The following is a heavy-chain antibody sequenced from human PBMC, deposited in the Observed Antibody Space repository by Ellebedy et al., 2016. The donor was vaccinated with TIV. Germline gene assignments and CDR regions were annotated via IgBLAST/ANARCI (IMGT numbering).Heavy chain of an antibody. CDR2: IIPIFGTA. J-gene: IGHJ6*02. Sequence: SVKVSCXASGYTFTSYYMHWVRQAPGQGLEWMGGIIPIFGTANYAQKFQGRVTITADKSTSTAYMELSSLRSEDTAVYYCASTLGYCSSTSCYATNYYYYYGMDVWGQGTTVTVSS. V-gene: IGHV1-69*06. CDR3: ASTLGYCSSTSCYATNYYYYYGMDV. CDR1: GYTFTSYY. D-gene: IGHD2-2*01.